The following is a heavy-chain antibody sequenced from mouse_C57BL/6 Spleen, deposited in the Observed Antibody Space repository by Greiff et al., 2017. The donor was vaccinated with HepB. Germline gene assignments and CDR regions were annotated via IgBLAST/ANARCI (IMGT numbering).Heavy chain of an antibody. V-gene: IGHV1-55*01. D-gene: IGHD2-3*01. Sequence: QVQLQQSGAELVKPGASVKMSCKASGYTFTSYWITWVKQRPGQGLEWIGDIYPGSGSTNYNEKFKSKATLTVDTSSSTAYMQLSSLTSEDSAVYYCARGMWDGRYGYYAMDYWGQGTSVTVSS. CDR3: ARGMWDGRYGYYAMDY. J-gene: IGHJ4*01. CDR1: GYTFTSYW. CDR2: IYPGSGST.